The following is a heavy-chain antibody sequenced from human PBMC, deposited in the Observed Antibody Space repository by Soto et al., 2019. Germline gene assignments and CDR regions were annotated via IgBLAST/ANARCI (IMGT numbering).Heavy chain of an antibody. CDR2: INHSGGT. CDR3: ARDQDYYDSSGYIGYYGMDV. CDR1: GGSCSAYY. J-gene: IGHJ6*02. V-gene: IGHV4-34*01. D-gene: IGHD3-22*01. Sequence: SETLSLTCAVYGGSCSAYYWSWIRQPPGKGLEWIGEINHSGGTSYNPSLKSRVTISVDTSKSQFSLKLSSVTAADTTVYYCARDQDYYDSSGYIGYYGMDVWGQGTTVTVSS.